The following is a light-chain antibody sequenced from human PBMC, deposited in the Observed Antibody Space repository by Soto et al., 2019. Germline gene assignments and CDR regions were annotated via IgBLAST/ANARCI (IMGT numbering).Light chain of an antibody. Sequence: VSTQSPATLSLSPGERATLSCRASQSVSSYLAWYQQKPGQAPRLLIYDASNRATGIPARFSGSGSGTDFTLTISSLEPEDFAAYYCQQRSNWPITFGQGTRLEI. CDR1: QSVSSY. J-gene: IGKJ5*01. CDR2: DAS. CDR3: QQRSNWPIT. V-gene: IGKV3-11*01.